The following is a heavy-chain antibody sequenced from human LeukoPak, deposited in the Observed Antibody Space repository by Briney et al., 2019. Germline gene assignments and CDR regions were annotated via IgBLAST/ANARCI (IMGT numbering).Heavy chain of an antibody. Sequence: ASVKVSCKASGFTLTDYIHWVRQDPRQGLQWMGWIKPNSGDTDYAQKFQGRVTMTRDTSISTVYMELSSLRSDDTAVYYCARGPGPTYYDILTARYYYYYYMDVWGKGTTVTVSS. CDR2: IKPNSGDT. CDR3: ARGPGPTYYDILTARYYYYYYMDV. V-gene: IGHV1-2*02. J-gene: IGHJ6*03. D-gene: IGHD3-9*01. CDR1: GFTLTDY.